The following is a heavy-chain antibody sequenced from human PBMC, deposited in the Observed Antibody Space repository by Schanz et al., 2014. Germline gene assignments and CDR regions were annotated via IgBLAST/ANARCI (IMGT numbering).Heavy chain of an antibody. CDR1: GGSISSGTYY. D-gene: IGHD5-12*01. CDR3: ARGGSVATIAPYTWFDP. J-gene: IGHJ5*02. V-gene: IGHV4-61*02. CDR2: IYTSGST. Sequence: QVQLQASGPGLVKPSQTLSLTCIVSGGSISSGTYYWSWLRQPAGKGLEWIGRIYTSGSTNYNPPPRRRVAISLDPSKNQSSRKLSSVTAADTAVYYCARGGSVATIAPYTWFDPWGQGTLVTVSS.